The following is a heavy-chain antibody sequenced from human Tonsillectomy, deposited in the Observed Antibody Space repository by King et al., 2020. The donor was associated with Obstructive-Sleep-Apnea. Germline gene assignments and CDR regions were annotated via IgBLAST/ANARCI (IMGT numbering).Heavy chain of an antibody. CDR3: ARELDRVFDL. CDR2: IYYSGST. V-gene: IGHV4-39*07. J-gene: IGHJ2*01. CDR1: GGSISSSSYY. Sequence: QLQESGPGLVKPSETLSLTCTVSGGSISSSSYYWGWIRQPPGKGLEWIGSIYYSGSTYYIPSLKSRVTISVDTSKNQFSLKLSSLPAAATAVYYCARELDRVFDLWGRGTLVTVSS. D-gene: IGHD3-22*01.